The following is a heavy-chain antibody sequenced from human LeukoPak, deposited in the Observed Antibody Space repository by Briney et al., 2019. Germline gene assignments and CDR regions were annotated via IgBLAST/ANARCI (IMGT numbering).Heavy chain of an antibody. CDR1: VYTFTGYY. CDR2: INPNSGGT. V-gene: IGHV1-2*02. Sequence: ASVKVSCKASVYTFTGYYMHGVRQAPGQGVEWMGWINPNSGGTNYAQKFQGRVTMNRHTSIRTASIELSRQRYGDTAVYYCARGYSSSWYLGYWGQGTLVTVSS. CDR3: ARGYSSSWYLGY. D-gene: IGHD6-13*01. J-gene: IGHJ4*02.